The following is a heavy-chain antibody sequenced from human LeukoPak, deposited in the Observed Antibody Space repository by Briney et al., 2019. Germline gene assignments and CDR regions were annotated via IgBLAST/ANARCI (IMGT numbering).Heavy chain of an antibody. Sequence: SETLSLTCTVSGGSISSNNYYWSWIRQPPGREMEWIASINYGGTTYYNPSLKSRVTISVDTSKNQFSLRLSSVTAADTALYLRARYVVSGAGKYYIDYWGQGSLVTVSS. CDR3: ARYVVSGAGKYYIDY. V-gene: IGHV4-39*01. CDR2: INYGGTT. J-gene: IGHJ4*02. D-gene: IGHD3-10*01. CDR1: GGSISSNNYY.